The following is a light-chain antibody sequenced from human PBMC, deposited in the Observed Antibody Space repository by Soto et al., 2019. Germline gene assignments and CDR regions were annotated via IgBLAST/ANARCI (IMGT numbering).Light chain of an antibody. CDR2: EVS. V-gene: IGLV2-14*01. CDR1: TNDIGEYNY. CDR3: SSYTNSRTLV. J-gene: IGLJ1*01. Sequence: QSVLTQPASVSGSPGQSVTISCAGSTNDIGEYNYVSWYQQHPGEAPKVVIYEVSSRPSGSSNRFSGSKSGNTASLTISGLQADDEADYYCSSYTNSRTLVFGTGTKVTV.